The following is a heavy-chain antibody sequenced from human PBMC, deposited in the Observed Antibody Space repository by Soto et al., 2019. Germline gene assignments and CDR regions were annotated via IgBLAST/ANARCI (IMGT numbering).Heavy chain of an antibody. J-gene: IGHJ6*02. CDR1: GYTLTELS. V-gene: IGHV1-24*01. D-gene: IGHD6-13*01. CDR2: FDPEDGET. CDR3: ATEGPSSSFGYYGMDV. Sequence: SSVKVSCKVSGYTLTELSMHWVRQAPGKGLEWVGGFDPEDGETIYAQKFQGRVTMTEDTSTDTAYMELSSLRSEDTAVYYCATEGPSSSFGYYGMDVWGQGTTVTVSS.